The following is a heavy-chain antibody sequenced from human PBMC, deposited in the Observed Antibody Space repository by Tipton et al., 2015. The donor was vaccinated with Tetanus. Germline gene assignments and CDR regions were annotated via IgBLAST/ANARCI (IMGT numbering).Heavy chain of an antibody. J-gene: IGHJ4*02. Sequence: QLVQSGAEVKKPGESLRISCKGSGYSFTNYWINWVRQMPGKGLEWMGKIDPSDSYTKSSPSFQGHVTIPAEKSISTAYLQWSSLKAWDTAIYYCARQKRNYYGHNYWGQGTLVSVSS. CDR3: ARQKRNYYGHNY. D-gene: IGHD3-22*01. CDR1: GYSFTNYW. V-gene: IGHV5-10-1*01. CDR2: IDPSDSYT.